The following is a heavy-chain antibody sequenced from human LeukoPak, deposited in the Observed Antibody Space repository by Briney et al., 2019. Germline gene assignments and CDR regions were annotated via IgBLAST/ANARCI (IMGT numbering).Heavy chain of an antibody. CDR2: IYYSGST. CDR1: GGSISSSSYY. J-gene: IGHJ5*02. Sequence: SETLSLTCTVSGGSISSSSYYWGWIRQPPGKGLEWIGSIYYSGSTYYNPSLKSRVTISVDTSKNQFSLKLSSVTAADTAVYYCARGDYDILSGINWLDPWGQGTLVIVSS. D-gene: IGHD3-9*01. CDR3: ARGDYDILSGINWLDP. V-gene: IGHV4-39*07.